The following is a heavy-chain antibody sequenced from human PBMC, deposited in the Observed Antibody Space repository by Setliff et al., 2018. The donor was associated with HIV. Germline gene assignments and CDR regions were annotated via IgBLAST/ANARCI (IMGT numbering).Heavy chain of an antibody. CDR3: ARPSAGGGYNYWYFDL. V-gene: IGHV4-39*01. D-gene: IGHD5-12*01. J-gene: IGHJ2*01. Sequence: SETLSLTCTVSGASISNSPHFWGWVRQPPGKGLEWIGNVYYSGTTYYNSALKSRVTISVDLSSNRFSLQLTSVTAADTAVYYCARPSAGGGYNYWYFDLWGRGTLVTVSS. CDR1: GASISNSPHF. CDR2: VYYSGTT.